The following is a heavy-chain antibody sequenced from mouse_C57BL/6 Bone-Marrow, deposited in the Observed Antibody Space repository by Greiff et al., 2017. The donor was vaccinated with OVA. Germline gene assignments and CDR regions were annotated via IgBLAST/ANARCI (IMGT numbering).Heavy chain of an antibody. CDR3: ARISPIYYDYDGGAMDY. J-gene: IGHJ4*01. D-gene: IGHD2-4*01. Sequence: VKLMESGPGLVAPSQSLSITCTVSGFSLTSYAISWVRQPPGKGLEWLGVIWTGGGTNYNSALKSRLSISKDNSKSQVFLKMNSLQTDDTARYYCARISPIYYDYDGGAMDYWGQGTSVTVSS. CDR2: IWTGGGT. CDR1: GFSLTSYA. V-gene: IGHV2-9-1*01.